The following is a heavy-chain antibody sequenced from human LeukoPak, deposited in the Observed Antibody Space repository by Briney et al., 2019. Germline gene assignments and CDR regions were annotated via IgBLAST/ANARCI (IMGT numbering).Heavy chain of an antibody. CDR2: IKQDGSEK. V-gene: IGHV3-7*01. D-gene: IGHD6-13*01. J-gene: IGHJ4*02. Sequence: PGGSLRLSCAASGFTFSSYWMSWVRQAPGKGLEWVANIKQDGSEKYYVDSVKGRFTISRDNAKNTLYLQMNSLRAEDTAVYYCARYYYSSSWYFDYWGQGALVTVSS. CDR1: GFTFSSYW. CDR3: ARYYYSSSWYFDY.